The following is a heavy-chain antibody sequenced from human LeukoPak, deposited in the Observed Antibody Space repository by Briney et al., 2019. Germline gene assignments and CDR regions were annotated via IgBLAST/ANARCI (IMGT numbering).Heavy chain of an antibody. D-gene: IGHD3-22*01. CDR1: GFTFSDYY. Sequence: GGSLRLSCAASGFTFSDYYMSWIRQAPGKGLEWVSYISSSGSTIYYADSVKGRFTISRDNAKNSLYLQMNSLRAEDTAVYCCARDRAGRHYYDSSGYILFDYWGQGTLVTVSS. CDR3: ARDRAGRHYYDSSGYILFDY. CDR2: ISSSGSTI. J-gene: IGHJ4*02. V-gene: IGHV3-11*01.